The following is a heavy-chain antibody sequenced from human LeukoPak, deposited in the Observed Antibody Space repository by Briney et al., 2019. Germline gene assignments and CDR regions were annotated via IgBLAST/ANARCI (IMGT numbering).Heavy chain of an antibody. V-gene: IGHV3-23*01. Sequence: GGSLRLSCAASGFTFSTYAMGWVRQAPGKGLEWVSAISGSGGTTSYTDSVKGRFTISRDNSKNTLYLQMNSLRAEDTAVYYCAKLLVGASFDYWGQGTLVTVSS. D-gene: IGHD1-26*01. CDR2: ISGSGGTT. J-gene: IGHJ4*02. CDR1: GFTFSTYA. CDR3: AKLLVGASFDY.